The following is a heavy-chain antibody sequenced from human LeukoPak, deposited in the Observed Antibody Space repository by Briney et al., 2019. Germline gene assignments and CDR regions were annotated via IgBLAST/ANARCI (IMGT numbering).Heavy chain of an antibody. CDR1: GGSFSGYY. V-gene: IGHV4-34*01. CDR3: ARGRGGCSGGSCYLTSSFDP. J-gene: IGHJ5*02. D-gene: IGHD2-15*01. Sequence: PSETLSLTCAVYGGSFSGYYWSWIRQPPGKGLEWIGEINHSGSTNYNPSLKSRVTMSVDTSKNQFSLKLSSVTAADTAVYYCARGRGGCSGGSCYLTSSFDPWGQGTLVTVSS. CDR2: INHSGST.